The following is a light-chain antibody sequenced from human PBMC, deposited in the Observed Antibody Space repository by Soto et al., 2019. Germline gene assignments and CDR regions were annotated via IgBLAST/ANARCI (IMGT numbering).Light chain of an antibody. CDR3: QHSDSAPV. CDR1: QGISTY. J-gene: IGKJ4*01. CDR2: AAS. Sequence: DIQMTQSPSSLSSSLGDRVTITCRASQGISTYLHWYQQRPGKPPSLLIYAASNLRIGVPSRFSGSGSGTNFTLTISSLQPEDFATYYCQHSDSAPVFGGGTKVEIK. V-gene: IGKV1-39*01.